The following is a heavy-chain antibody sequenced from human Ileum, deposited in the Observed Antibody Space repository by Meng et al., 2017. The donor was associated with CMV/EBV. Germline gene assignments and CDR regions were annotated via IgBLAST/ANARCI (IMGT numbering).Heavy chain of an antibody. CDR1: GFTFNSYS. J-gene: IGHJ4*02. CDR3: AKQDATYYFDS. CDR2: ISSSSSYI. V-gene: IGHV3-21*01. Sequence: GESLKISCAASGFTFNSYSMNWVRQAPGKGLEWVSSISSSSSYIYYADSVKGRFTISRDNAENSLYLQMNSLRAEDTAVYYCAKQDATYYFDSWGPGTLVTVSS.